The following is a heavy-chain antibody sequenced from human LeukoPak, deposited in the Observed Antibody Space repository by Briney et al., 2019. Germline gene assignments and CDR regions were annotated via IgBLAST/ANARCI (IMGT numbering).Heavy chain of an antibody. J-gene: IGHJ4*02. CDR3: VHRSGGSYFNY. D-gene: IGHD3-16*01. V-gene: IGHV2-5*02. CDR2: IFWDGDT. Sequence: SGPTLVHPTPPLTLTCTFSGFSLYTSGVGEGWVRQPPVKALEWLALIFWDGDTRYSPSLNRRLTITRDTSKNQVVLTIANMDPVDTATYYCVHRSGGSYFNYWGQGTLVTVSS. CDR1: GFSLYTSGVG.